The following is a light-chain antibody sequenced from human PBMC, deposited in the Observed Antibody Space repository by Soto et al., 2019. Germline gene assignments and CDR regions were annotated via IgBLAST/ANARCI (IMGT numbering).Light chain of an antibody. J-gene: IGKJ1*01. CDR3: QQYGRT. CDR1: QSVSSN. CDR2: GAS. V-gene: IGKV3-15*01. Sequence: EIVMTQSPATLSVSPGERATLSCRASQSVSSNLAWYQQKPGQAPRSLIYGASTRATGIPARFSGSGSGTEFTLTISRLEPEDFAVYYCQQYGRTFGQGTKVDIK.